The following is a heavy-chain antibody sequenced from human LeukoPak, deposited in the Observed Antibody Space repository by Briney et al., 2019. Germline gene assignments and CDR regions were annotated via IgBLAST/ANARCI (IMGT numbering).Heavy chain of an antibody. CDR3: ARDSRTIFGVVTTDY. J-gene: IGHJ4*02. CDR2: IYTSGST. Sequence: SETLSLTCTVSGGSISSGSYYWSWIRQPAGKGLEWIGRIYTSGSTNYNPSLKRRVTISVDTSKNQFSLKLSSVTAADTAVYYCARDSRTIFGVVTTDYWGQGTLVTVSS. D-gene: IGHD3-3*01. V-gene: IGHV4-61*02. CDR1: GGSISSGSYY.